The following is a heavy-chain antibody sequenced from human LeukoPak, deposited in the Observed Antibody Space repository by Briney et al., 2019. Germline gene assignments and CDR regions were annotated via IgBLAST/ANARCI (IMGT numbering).Heavy chain of an antibody. V-gene: IGHV3-48*02. D-gene: IGHD4-11*01. CDR1: GFTFSSYS. Sequence: PGGSLRLSCTASGFTFSSYSMNWVRQAPGKGLECVSYISSSSSTTYYADSVKGRFTISRDNAKNSLYLQMNSLRDEDTAVYYCAREGDYSNHNWFDPWGQGTLVTVSS. CDR3: AREGDYSNHNWFDP. J-gene: IGHJ5*02. CDR2: ISSSSSTT.